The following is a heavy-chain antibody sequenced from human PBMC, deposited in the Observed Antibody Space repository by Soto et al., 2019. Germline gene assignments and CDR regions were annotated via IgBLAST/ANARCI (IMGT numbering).Heavy chain of an antibody. V-gene: IGHV4-59*01. CDR3: ARNRIRKTIGGGGRYFDY. D-gene: IGHD2-15*01. CDR1: GDSISSYY. J-gene: IGHJ4*02. Sequence: PSETLSLTCSVSGDSISSYYWSWIRQPPEKGLEWIGYIYYSGTTNYNPSLKSRVTISVDTSKNQFSLRLSSVTAADTAVYYCARNRIRKTIGGGGRYFDYWGQGILVTVSS. CDR2: IYYSGTT.